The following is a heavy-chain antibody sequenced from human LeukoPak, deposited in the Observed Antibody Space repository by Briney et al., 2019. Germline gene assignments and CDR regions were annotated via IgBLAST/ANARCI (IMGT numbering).Heavy chain of an antibody. D-gene: IGHD1-26*01. CDR3: ARVNAVGRRGSSDY. CDR2: INPSGGST. Sequence: ASVKVSCKASGYTFTGYYLHWVRQAPGQGLEWMGIINPSGGSTSYAQKFQGRVTMTRDTSTSTVYMELSSLRSEDTAVYYCARVNAVGRRGSSDYWGQGTLVTVPS. V-gene: IGHV1-46*01. CDR1: GYTFTGYY. J-gene: IGHJ4*02.